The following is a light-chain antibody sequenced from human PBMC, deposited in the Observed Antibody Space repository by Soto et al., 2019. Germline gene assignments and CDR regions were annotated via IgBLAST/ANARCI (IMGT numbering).Light chain of an antibody. CDR3: AAWDASLGGFYV. V-gene: IGLV1-44*01. J-gene: IGLJ1*01. CDR2: SNN. CDR1: RSSIGSNT. Sequence: QSVLTQPPSASGTPGQRVTISCSGSRSSIGSNTVNWYQHLPGSAPKLLIYSNNHRPSGVPDRFSASKAGASASLAISGLQSEDEGDYYCAAWDASLGGFYVSGSGTKVPS.